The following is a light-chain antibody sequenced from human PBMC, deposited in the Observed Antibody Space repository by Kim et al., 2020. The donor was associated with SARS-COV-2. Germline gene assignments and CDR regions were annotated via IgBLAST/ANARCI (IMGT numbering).Light chain of an antibody. CDR1: QSVDSSY. V-gene: IGKV3-20*01. Sequence: YVSPGERATLSCRASQSVDSSYLAWYQQKRGQPLRLLIYGASSMATGTPDRFSGSGSGTDFTLTINRLESEDVAVYYCQQYGTSPTFGQVTKLE. J-gene: IGKJ2*01. CDR2: GAS. CDR3: QQYGTSPT.